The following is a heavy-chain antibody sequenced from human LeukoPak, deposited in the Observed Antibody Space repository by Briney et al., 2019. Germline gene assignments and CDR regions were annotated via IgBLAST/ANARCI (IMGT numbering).Heavy chain of an antibody. V-gene: IGHV3-21*01. CDR2: ISSSSSYI. CDR3: VRYCNGGSCYRAAFDV. CDR1: GFTFSSYS. J-gene: IGHJ3*01. Sequence: GGSLRLSCAASGFTFSSYSMNWVRQAPGKGLEWVSSISSSSSYIYYADSVKGRFTISRDNAKYSLYLQMDSLRAEDTAVYYCVRYCNGGSCYRAAFDVWGPGTMVTVSS. D-gene: IGHD2-15*01.